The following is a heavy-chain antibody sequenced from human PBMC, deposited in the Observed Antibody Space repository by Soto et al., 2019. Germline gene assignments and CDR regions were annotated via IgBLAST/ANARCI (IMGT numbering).Heavy chain of an antibody. Sequence: QVQLQESGPGLVKPSGTLSLTCAVSGGSISSSHWWSWVRQPPGKGLEWIGEIYHSGSTNYNPSLTSRVTISVDKSKNQFSLKLTPVTAADTAVYYCAREGRELIRDFDYWGQGTLVTVSS. V-gene: IGHV4-4*02. CDR2: IYHSGST. CDR1: GGSISSSHW. J-gene: IGHJ4*02. D-gene: IGHD3-10*01. CDR3: AREGRELIRDFDY.